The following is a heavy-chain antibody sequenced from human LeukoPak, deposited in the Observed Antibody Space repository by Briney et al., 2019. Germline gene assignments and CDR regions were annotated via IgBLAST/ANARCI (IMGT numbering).Heavy chain of an antibody. Sequence: GGSLRLSCAASGFSFSRYSVNWVRQAPGKGLEWASFIGSSSRYIYYADSVKGRFTISRDDAKNSLYLQMNSLRAEDTAVYYCARDVGSGSYSASDYWGQGTLVTVSS. J-gene: IGHJ4*02. V-gene: IGHV3-21*01. D-gene: IGHD3-10*01. CDR1: GFSFSRYS. CDR2: IGSSSRYI. CDR3: ARDVGSGSYSASDY.